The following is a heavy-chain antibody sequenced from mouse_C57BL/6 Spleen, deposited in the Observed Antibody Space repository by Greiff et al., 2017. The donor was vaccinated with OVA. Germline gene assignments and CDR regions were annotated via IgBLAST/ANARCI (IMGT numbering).Heavy chain of an antibody. J-gene: IGHJ4*01. V-gene: IGHV1-26*01. Sequence: EVQLQQSGPELVKPGASVKISCKASGYTFTDYYMNWVKQSHGKSLEWIGDINPNNGGTSYNQKFKGKATLTVDKSSSTAYMELRSLTSEDSAVYYCARSGDYDDAMDYWGQGTSVTVSS. D-gene: IGHD2-4*01. CDR1: GYTFTDYY. CDR2: INPNNGGT. CDR3: ARSGDYDDAMDY.